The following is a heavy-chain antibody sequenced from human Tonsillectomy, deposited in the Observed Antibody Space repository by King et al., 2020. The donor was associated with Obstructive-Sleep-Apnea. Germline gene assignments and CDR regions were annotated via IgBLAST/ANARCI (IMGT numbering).Heavy chain of an antibody. J-gene: IGHJ6*02. CDR2: ISYDGSNK. CDR3: AKLTAKYYDFWSGPIYGMDV. CDR1: GFTFSSYG. Sequence: VQLVESGGGVVQPGRSLRLSCAASGFTFSSYGMHWVRQAPGKGLEWVAVISYDGSNKYYADSVKGRFTISRDNSKNTLYLQMNSLRAEDTAVYYCAKLTAKYYDFWSGPIYGMDVWGQGTTVTVSS. D-gene: IGHD3-3*01. V-gene: IGHV3-30*18.